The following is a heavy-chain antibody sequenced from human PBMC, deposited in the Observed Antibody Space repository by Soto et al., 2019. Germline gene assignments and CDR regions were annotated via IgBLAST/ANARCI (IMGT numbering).Heavy chain of an antibody. J-gene: IGHJ6*02. CDR3: SRTPYRRQLVRYYYYGLDV. Sequence: LSLTCAVNGGSFSGFYWTWIRQSPGRGLEWIGEINHSGSARYSPSLKSRVTISLDTSNNQFSLKLSSVTAADTAVYYCSRTPYRRQLVRYYYYGLDVWGQGTTVTVSS. V-gene: IGHV4-34*01. CDR1: GGSFSGFY. D-gene: IGHD1-1*01. CDR2: INHSGSA.